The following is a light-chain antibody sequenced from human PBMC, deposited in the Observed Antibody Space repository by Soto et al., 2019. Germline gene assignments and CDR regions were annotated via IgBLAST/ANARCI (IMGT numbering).Light chain of an antibody. CDR3: MQNTHWPRT. J-gene: IGKJ1*01. Sequence: DVVLAQSPLSLPVTLGQPASISCRSSQALIYSDGNTYLNWFQQRPGQSPRGLIYNVSDRDSGVPDRFSGSGSGTDFTLKISRVEAEDVGIYYCMQNTHWPRTFGQGTKVEIK. CDR1: QALIYSDGNTY. V-gene: IGKV2-30*01. CDR2: NVS.